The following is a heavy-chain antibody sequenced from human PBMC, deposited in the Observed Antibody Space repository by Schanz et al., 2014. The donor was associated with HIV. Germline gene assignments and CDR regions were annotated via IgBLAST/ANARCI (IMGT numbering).Heavy chain of an antibody. Sequence: VELVESGGGVVQPGGSLRLSCAASGFTFSTYAMSWVRQAPGKGLEWVSALSGSGDSTYYADSVKGRFTISRDNSKNSLSLQMNSLRAEDTAVYYCARSPSYGIDVWGQGTTVTVSS. CDR1: GFTFSTYA. CDR3: ARSPSYGIDV. V-gene: IGHV3-23*04. J-gene: IGHJ6*02. CDR2: LSGSGDST.